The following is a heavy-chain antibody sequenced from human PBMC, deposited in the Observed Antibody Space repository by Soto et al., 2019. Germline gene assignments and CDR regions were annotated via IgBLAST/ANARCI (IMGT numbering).Heavy chain of an antibody. J-gene: IGHJ4*02. CDR3: ARDAGNTGGFPFFDF. CDR1: GFAFTSHA. CDR2: ISNDGGKK. Sequence: QVRLVESGGGVAQPGKSLRLSCAASGFAFTSHALHWVRQAPGKGLEWVALISNDGGKKQYAESVEGRFTVSRDSSRNTLYLQLNSLRPDDTAVYFCARDAGNTGGFPFFDFWGQGKLVTVSS. D-gene: IGHD7-27*01. V-gene: IGHV3-30-3*01.